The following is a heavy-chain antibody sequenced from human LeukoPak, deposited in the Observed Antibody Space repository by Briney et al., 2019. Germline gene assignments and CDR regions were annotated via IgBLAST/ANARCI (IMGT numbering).Heavy chain of an antibody. Sequence: ASVKVSCKASGYTFTGYYMHWVRQAPGQGLEWMGWINPNSGGTNYAQKFQGRVTMTRDTSISTAYMELSRLRSDDTAVYYCARDYSMDLNWFDPWGQGTLVTVSS. V-gene: IGHV1-2*02. D-gene: IGHD2/OR15-2a*01. CDR3: ARDYSMDLNWFDP. J-gene: IGHJ5*02. CDR2: INPNSGGT. CDR1: GYTFTGYY.